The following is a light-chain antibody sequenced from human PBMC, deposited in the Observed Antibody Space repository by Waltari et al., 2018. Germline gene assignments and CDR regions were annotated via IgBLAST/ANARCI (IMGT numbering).Light chain of an antibody. Sequence: EIVLTQSPGTLSLSPGERATLSCRASQSVSSTYLGWYQQKPGQAPRLLISGASNRATGIPDMFSGSGSGTDFTLTISRLAPEDFAVYYCQQSGSSPYTFGQGTKLGIK. CDR1: QSVSSTY. V-gene: IGKV3-20*01. CDR3: QQSGSSPYT. CDR2: GAS. J-gene: IGKJ2*01.